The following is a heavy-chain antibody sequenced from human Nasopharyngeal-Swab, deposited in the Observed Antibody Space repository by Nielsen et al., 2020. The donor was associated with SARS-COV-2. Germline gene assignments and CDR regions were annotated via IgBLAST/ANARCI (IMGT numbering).Heavy chain of an antibody. CDR3: ARELRIGNFDY. V-gene: IGHV4-61*08. Sequence: SETLSLTCTVSGGSISSGGYYWSWIRQHPGKGLEWIGYIYYSGSTNYHPSLKSRVTISVDTSKNQFSLKLSSVTAADTAVYYGARELRIGNFDYWGQGTLVTVSS. CDR2: IYYSGST. D-gene: IGHD2-15*01. J-gene: IGHJ4*02. CDR1: GGSISSGGYY.